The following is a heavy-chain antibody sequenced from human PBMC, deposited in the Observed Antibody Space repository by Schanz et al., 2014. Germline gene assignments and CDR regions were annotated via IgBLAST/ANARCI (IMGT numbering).Heavy chain of an antibody. V-gene: IGHV3-7*01. Sequence: EVQLVESGGGLVQPGGSLRLSCAASGFTFSTYAMSWVRQAPGKGLEWVANIILDGSEKYYVGSVKGRFTISRDNSKNTLYLQMNSLRTEDTAVYYCAKAPYADYGYFHYWGQGTLVAVSS. CDR3: AKAPYADYGYFHY. D-gene: IGHD4-17*01. CDR1: GFTFSTYA. J-gene: IGHJ4*02. CDR2: IILDGSEK.